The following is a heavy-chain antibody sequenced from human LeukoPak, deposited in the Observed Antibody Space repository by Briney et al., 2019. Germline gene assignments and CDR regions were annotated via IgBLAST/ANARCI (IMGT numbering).Heavy chain of an antibody. Sequence: ASVKVSCKASGYTFTSYDINWVRQATGQGLEWMGWISAYNGNTNYAQKLQGRVTMTTDTSTSTAYMELRSLRSDDTAVYYCAMFRVTHTGYYFDYWGQGTLVTVSS. J-gene: IGHJ4*02. D-gene: IGHD2-21*02. CDR1: GYTFTSYD. CDR2: ISAYNGNT. V-gene: IGHV1-18*01. CDR3: AMFRVTHTGYYFDY.